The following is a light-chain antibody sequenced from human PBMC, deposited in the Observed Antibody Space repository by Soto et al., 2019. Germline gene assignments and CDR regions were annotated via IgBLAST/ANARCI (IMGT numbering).Light chain of an antibody. CDR3: SSYTTSYTLV. CDR2: DVS. CDR1: SSDVGGYNF. J-gene: IGLJ1*01. V-gene: IGLV2-14*03. Sequence: SAPTQPASVSGSPGQSITISCSGKSSDVGGYNFVAWYQQHPGKVPKVLIYDVSNRPSGVSDRFSGSKSGNTASLTISGLQPEDEADYYCSSYTTSYTLVFGTGTKLTVL.